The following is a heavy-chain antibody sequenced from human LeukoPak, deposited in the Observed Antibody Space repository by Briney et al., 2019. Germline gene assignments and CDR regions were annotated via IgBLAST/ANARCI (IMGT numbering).Heavy chain of an antibody. V-gene: IGHV1-18*01. CDR3: AFSGSYPLRYYYYGMDV. J-gene: IGHJ6*02. D-gene: IGHD1-26*01. Sequence: ASVKVSCKASGYTFTSYGISWVQQAPGQGLEWMGWISAYNGNTNYVQKLQGRVTMTTDTSTSTAYMELRSLRSDDTAVYYCAFSGSYPLRYYYYGMDVWGQGTTVTVSS. CDR1: GYTFTSYG. CDR2: ISAYNGNT.